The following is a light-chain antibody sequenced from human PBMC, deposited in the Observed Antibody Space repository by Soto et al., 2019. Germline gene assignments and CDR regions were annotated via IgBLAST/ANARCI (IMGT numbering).Light chain of an antibody. J-gene: IGKJ5*01. CDR1: QSLLHSDGYDR. CDR3: MQALQASLT. Sequence: EIVMTQSPLSLPVTPGEPASISCRSSQSLLHSDGYDRLDWYLKKPGQSTHLVIYLVSNVASGVHDRFSGRGTGTEFTLEMSTVAAENVGVYYCMQALQASLTFGQGTRLEIK. CDR2: LVS. V-gene: IGKV2-28*01.